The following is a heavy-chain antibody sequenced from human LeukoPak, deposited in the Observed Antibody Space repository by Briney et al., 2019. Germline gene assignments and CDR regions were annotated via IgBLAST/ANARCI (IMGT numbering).Heavy chain of an antibody. CDR2: IYSGGST. V-gene: IGHV3-53*01. CDR3: ARGASGYYYNY. J-gene: IGHJ4*02. Sequence: GGSLRLSXAASGFTVSSNYMSWVRQAPGKGLEWVSVIYSGGSTYYADSVKGRFTISRDNSKNTLYLQMNSLRAKDTAVSYCARGASGYYYNYWGQGTLVTVSS. D-gene: IGHD3-22*01. CDR1: GFTVSSNY.